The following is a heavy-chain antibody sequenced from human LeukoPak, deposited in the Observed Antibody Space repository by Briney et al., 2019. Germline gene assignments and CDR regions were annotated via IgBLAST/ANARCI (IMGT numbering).Heavy chain of an antibody. CDR2: IYHSGST. CDR1: GYSISSGYY. CDR3: ARSAVTTWGDYYYMDV. J-gene: IGHJ6*03. V-gene: IGHV4-38-2*02. D-gene: IGHD4-11*01. Sequence: PSETLSLTCTVSGYSISSGYYWGWIRQPPGKGLEWIGSIYHSGSTYYNPSLKSRVTISVDTSKNQFSLKLSSVTAADTAVYYCARSAVTTWGDYYYMDVWGKGTTVTVSS.